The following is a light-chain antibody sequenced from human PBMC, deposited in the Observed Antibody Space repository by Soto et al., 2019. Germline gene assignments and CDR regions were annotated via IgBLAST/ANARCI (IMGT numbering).Light chain of an antibody. CDR1: SSNIGGNS. V-gene: IGLV1-51*01. J-gene: IGLJ1*01. CDR2: DDN. CDR3: GSWDSSRSADV. Sequence: QSVMTQPPSVSAAPGQKVTISCSGSSSNIGGNSVSWYQQLPGTAPKLLIYDDNKRPSGIPDRFSGSKSGTSATLGITGFQTGDEADYYCGSWDSSRSADVFGTGTQLTVL.